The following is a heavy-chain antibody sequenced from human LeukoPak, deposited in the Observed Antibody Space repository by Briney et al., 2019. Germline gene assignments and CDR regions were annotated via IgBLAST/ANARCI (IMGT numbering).Heavy chain of an antibody. J-gene: IGHJ3*02. CDR1: GGSLRSFY. CDR3: ARDLISGPGAFDI. V-gene: IGHV4-59*01. D-gene: IGHD2-15*01. CDR2: IYYSGST. Sequence: SETLSLPWSVSGGSLRSFYWSWIRQPPGKGLEWIWYIYYSGSTNYNTSLKGRVTIAVDTSKNQFSLKLSSVTAADTAVYYCARDLISGPGAFDIWGQGTMVTVSS.